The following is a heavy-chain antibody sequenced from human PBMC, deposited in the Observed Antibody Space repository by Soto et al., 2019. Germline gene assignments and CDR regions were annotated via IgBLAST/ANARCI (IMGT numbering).Heavy chain of an antibody. V-gene: IGHV3-30*03. CDR1: GFTFSSYG. CDR2: ISYDGSNK. J-gene: IGHJ4*02. CDR3: ARYPLAAAGPFDY. Sequence: QVQLVESGGGVVQPGRSLRLSCAASGFTFSSYGMHWVRQAPGKGLEWVAVISYDGSNKYYADSVKGRFTISRDNSKNKLYLQMNSLRAEDTAVYYCARYPLAAAGPFDYWGQGTLVTVSS. D-gene: IGHD6-13*01.